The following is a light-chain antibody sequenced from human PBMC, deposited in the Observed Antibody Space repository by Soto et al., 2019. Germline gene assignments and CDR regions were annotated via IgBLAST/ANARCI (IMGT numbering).Light chain of an antibody. CDR2: DVS. CDR3: TSYTTTSTYV. CDR1: SSDVGAYNY. V-gene: IGLV2-14*01. J-gene: IGLJ1*01. Sequence: VLTQAASGSGFPGQSSSISCTRTSSDVGAYNYVSWYQQDPGKAPKVMIYDVSNRPSGASHRFSASKSGNTASLTISGLQADDEADYYCTSYTTTSTYVFGTGTKVTVL.